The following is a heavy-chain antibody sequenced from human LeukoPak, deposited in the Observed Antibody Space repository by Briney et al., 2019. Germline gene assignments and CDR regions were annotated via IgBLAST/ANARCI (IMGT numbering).Heavy chain of an antibody. CDR1: GGSISSGSYY. CDR2: IYTSGST. Sequence: PSETLSLTCTVSGGSISSGSYYWSWIRQPAGKGLEWIGRIYTSGSTNYNPSLKSRVTISVDTSKNQFSLKLSSVTAADTAVYYCANPGDYWGQGTLVTVSS. J-gene: IGHJ4*02. CDR3: ANPGDY. V-gene: IGHV4-61*02.